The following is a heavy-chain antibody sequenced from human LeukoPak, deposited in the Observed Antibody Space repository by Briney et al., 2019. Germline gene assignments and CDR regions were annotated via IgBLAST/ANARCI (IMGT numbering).Heavy chain of an antibody. CDR1: GGSFSSYY. J-gene: IGHJ4*02. Sequence: SETLSLTCAVYGGSFSSYYWSWIRQPPGKGLEWIGYIYYSGSTNYNPSLKSRVTISVDTSKNKFSLKLSSVTAADTAVYYCARQGGYAYDYWGQGTLVTVSS. CDR2: IYYSGST. CDR3: ARQGGYAYDY. D-gene: IGHD3-16*01. V-gene: IGHV4-59*08.